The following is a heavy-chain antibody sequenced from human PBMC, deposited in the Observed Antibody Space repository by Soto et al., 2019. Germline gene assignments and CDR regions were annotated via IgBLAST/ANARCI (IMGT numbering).Heavy chain of an antibody. Sequence: ESGGGVVQPGRSLRLSCAASGFTFSSYGMHWVRQAPGKGLEWVAVIWYDGSNKYYADSVKGRFTISRDNSKNTLYLQMNSLRAEDTAVYYCARDGPRQDDDYGDYGAFDIWGQGTMVTVSS. D-gene: IGHD4-17*01. J-gene: IGHJ3*02. CDR1: GFTFSSYG. CDR2: IWYDGSNK. V-gene: IGHV3-33*01. CDR3: ARDGPRQDDDYGDYGAFDI.